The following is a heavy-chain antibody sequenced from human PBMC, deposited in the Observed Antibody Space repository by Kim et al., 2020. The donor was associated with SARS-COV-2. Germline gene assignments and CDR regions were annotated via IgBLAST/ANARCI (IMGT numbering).Heavy chain of an antibody. Sequence: GGCLRLSCAASGFTFSSYAMSWVRQAPGKGLEWVSAISGSGGSTYYADSVKGRFTISRDNSKNTLYLQMNSLRVEDTAVYYCAAGGEGDYGDYYYYSMDVWGQGTTVTVSS. D-gene: IGHD3-16*01. J-gene: IGHJ6*02. V-gene: IGHV3-23*01. CDR3: AAGGEGDYGDYYYYSMDV. CDR1: GFTFSSYA. CDR2: ISGSGGST.